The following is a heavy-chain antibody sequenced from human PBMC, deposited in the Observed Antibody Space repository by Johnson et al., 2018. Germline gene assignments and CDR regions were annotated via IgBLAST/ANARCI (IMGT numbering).Heavy chain of an antibody. V-gene: IGHV5-51*03. D-gene: IGHD6-13*01. CDR2: IYPDDSNT. CDR1: GYSFSNYW. Sequence: VQLVQSGAEVKKPGESLKISCKGSGYSFSNYWIAWVRQMPGKGLEWMGIIYPDDSNTRYSPSFQGLVTISADKSISTAYLQWSRLKAPDPAMYYCAISRGLSSCLDYWGQGTLVTVSS. CDR3: AISRGLSSCLDY. J-gene: IGHJ4*02.